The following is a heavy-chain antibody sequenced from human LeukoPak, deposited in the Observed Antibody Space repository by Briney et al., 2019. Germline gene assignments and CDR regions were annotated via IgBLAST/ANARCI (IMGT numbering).Heavy chain of an antibody. D-gene: IGHD3-10*01. CDR3: ARDSGLSSPPIDYFDY. V-gene: IGHV3-74*01. Sequence: GESLRLSCAASGFTFSSFSMNWVRQAPGKGLVWVSRINSDGSSTVYADSVKGRFTISRDNAKNTLYLQMNSLRAEDTAVYYCARDSGLSSPPIDYFDYWGQGTLVTVSS. CDR2: INSDGSST. J-gene: IGHJ4*02. CDR1: GFTFSSFS.